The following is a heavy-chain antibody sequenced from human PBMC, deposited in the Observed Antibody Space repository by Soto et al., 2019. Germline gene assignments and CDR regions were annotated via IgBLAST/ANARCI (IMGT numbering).Heavy chain of an antibody. V-gene: IGHV3-74*01. J-gene: IGHJ4*02. CDR1: GFTFSSYW. CDR2: INSDGSST. CDR3: AVTTMGGYFVY. Sequence: GGSLRLSCAASGFTFSSYWMHWVRQVPGKRLVWLSRINSDGSSTTYADSVKGRFTISRDNAENTLYLQMNSLRAEDTAVYYCAVTTMGGYFVYWGQGNMVTVSS. D-gene: IGHD1-26*01.